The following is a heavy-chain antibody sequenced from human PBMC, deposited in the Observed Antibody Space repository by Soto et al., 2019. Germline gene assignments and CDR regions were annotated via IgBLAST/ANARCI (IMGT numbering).Heavy chain of an antibody. CDR2: IYFTGAT. J-gene: IGHJ4*02. CDR1: GGSISSGTSY. D-gene: IGHD2-21*02. CDR3: ATIPRRGYSYGIDY. V-gene: IGHV4-31*03. Sequence: QVQLQELGPGLVKPSQTLSLTCSVSGGSISSGTSYWTWIRQHPGEGLEWIGHIYFTGATYSNPSLRSRLTMSVDTSKNQFSLKLTSVTAADTATYYCATIPRRGYSYGIDYWGQGTLVTVSS.